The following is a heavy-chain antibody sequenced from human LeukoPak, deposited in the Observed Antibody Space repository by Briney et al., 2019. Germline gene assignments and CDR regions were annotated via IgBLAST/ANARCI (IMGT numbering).Heavy chain of an antibody. D-gene: IGHD3-22*01. Sequence: GGSLRLSCAVSGITLSNYGMSWVRQAPGKGLEWVAGISGSGGSTNYADSVKGRFTISRDNRKNTLYLQMDSLRAEDTAVYYCAKEAHYDSSGYWYNWFDPWGQGTLVTVSS. CDR2: ISGSGGST. J-gene: IGHJ5*02. CDR1: GITLSNYG. CDR3: AKEAHYDSSGYWYNWFDP. V-gene: IGHV3-23*01.